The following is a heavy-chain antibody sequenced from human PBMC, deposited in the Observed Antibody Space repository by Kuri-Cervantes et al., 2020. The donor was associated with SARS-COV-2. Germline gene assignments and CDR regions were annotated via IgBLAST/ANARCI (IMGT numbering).Heavy chain of an antibody. D-gene: IGHD2-15*01. CDR1: GFTFSTYA. Sequence: GESLKISCAASGFTFSTYAMTWVRQAPGKGLEWVPAISGGGGSTYYADSVQGRFTISRDNSKNTLYLQMNSLRAEDTAVYYCAKWDVIVVVAAPELHYWGQGTLVTVSS. V-gene: IGHV3-23*01. CDR2: ISGGGGST. CDR3: AKWDVIVVVAAPELHY. J-gene: IGHJ4*02.